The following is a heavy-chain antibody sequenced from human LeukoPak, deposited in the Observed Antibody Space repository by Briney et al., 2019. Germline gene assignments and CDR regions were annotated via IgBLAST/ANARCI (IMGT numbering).Heavy chain of an antibody. D-gene: IGHD4/OR15-4a*01. CDR2: IIPIFGTA. J-gene: IGHJ6*02. CDR1: GGTFSSYA. V-gene: IGHV1-69*13. CDR3: ARDGAYGMDV. Sequence: GASVKVSCKASGGTFSSYAISWVRQAPGQGLEWMGGIIPIFGTANYAQKFQGRVTITADESTSTAYMELSSLRAEDTAVYYCARDGAYGMDVWGQGTTVTVSS.